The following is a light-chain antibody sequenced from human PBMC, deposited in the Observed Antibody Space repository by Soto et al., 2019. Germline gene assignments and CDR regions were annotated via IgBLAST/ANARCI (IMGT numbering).Light chain of an antibody. CDR2: GNS. J-gene: IGLJ1*01. CDR1: SSNIGAGYD. CDR3: QSYDNSLSGDV. V-gene: IGLV1-40*01. Sequence: QSVLTQLPSVSGAPGQRVTISCTGSSSNIGAGYDVHWYQQLPGTAPKLLIYGNSNRPSGVPDRISGSKSGTSASLAITGLQAEDEADYYCQSYDNSLSGDVFGTGTKLTVL.